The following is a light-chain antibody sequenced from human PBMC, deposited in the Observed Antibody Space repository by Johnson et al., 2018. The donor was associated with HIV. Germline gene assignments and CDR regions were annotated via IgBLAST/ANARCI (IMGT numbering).Light chain of an antibody. J-gene: IGLJ1*01. Sequence: QSVLTQPPSVSAAPGQKVTISCSGSSSNIGNNYVSWYQQLPGTAPKLLIYDNNKRPSGIPDRFSGSKSGTSATLGITGIQTGDEADYYCGTWDSSLNVFGTGTKVTVL. V-gene: IGLV1-51*01. CDR1: SSNIGNNY. CDR2: DNN. CDR3: GTWDSSLNV.